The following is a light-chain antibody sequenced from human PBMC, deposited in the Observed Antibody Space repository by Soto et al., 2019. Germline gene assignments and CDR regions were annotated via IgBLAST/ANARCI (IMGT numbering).Light chain of an antibody. V-gene: IGKV3-11*01. CDR2: DAA. CDR1: QSVSSY. Sequence: IVLTQSPATLTLSQGERATPSFRASQSVSSYLAWYQQKPDQAPRLLLNDAANRATGIPARLSGSGTGSGFNLTLSSLEPEDFALYYCQQRSNWRGSITFGQGTRLEIK. J-gene: IGKJ5*01. CDR3: QQRSNWRGSIT.